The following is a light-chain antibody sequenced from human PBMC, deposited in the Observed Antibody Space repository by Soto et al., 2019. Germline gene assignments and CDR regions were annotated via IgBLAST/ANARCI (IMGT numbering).Light chain of an antibody. V-gene: IGKV1-5*01. J-gene: IGKJ2*01. CDR1: QSISSW. Sequence: DIQMTQSPSTLSASVGDRVTITCRASQSISSWLAWYQQKPGKAPKLLIYDASSLESGVPSRFSGSGSGTDFTLTISSLQPDDFATYYCQQYNSYRGYTFGQGTKLEIK. CDR2: DAS. CDR3: QQYNSYRGYT.